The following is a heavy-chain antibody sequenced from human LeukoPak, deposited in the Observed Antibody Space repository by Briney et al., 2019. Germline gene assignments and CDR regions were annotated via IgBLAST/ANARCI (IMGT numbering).Heavy chain of an antibody. Sequence: GGSLRLSCAASGFTFSDYYMSWIRQAPGKGLEWVANIKQDGSEKYYVDSVKGRFTISRDNAKNSLYLQMNSLRAEDTAVYYCARDGGYCSSTSCRRASHFDYWGQGTLVTVSS. CDR3: ARDGGYCSSTSCRRASHFDY. V-gene: IGHV3-7*01. CDR2: IKQDGSEK. D-gene: IGHD2-2*01. CDR1: GFTFSDYY. J-gene: IGHJ4*02.